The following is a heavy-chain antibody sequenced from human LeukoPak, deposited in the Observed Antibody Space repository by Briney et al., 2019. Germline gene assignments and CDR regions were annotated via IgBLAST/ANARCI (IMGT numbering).Heavy chain of an antibody. CDR3: ARELEELTFDY. D-gene: IGHD1-7*01. V-gene: IGHV3-7*01. CDR2: IKQDGSEK. J-gene: IGHJ4*02. CDR1: GFTFSSYW. Sequence: GGSLRLSCAASGFTFSSYWMSWVRQAPGKGLEWVANIKQDGSEKYYVDSVKGRSTISRDNAKNSLYLQMNSLRAEDTAVYYCARELEELTFDYWGQGTLVTVSS.